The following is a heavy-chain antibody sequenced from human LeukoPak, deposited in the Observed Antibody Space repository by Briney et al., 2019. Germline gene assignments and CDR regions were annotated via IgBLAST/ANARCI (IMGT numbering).Heavy chain of an antibody. Sequence: ASVKVPCKASGYTFTSYDINWVRQATGQGLEWMGWMNPNSGNTGYAQKFRGRVTMTRNTSIGTAYMELSSLRSEDTAVYYCARGRKYSYGKAPFDYWGQGTLVTVSS. D-gene: IGHD5-18*01. CDR1: GYTFTSYD. V-gene: IGHV1-8*01. CDR3: ARGRKYSYGKAPFDY. CDR2: MNPNSGNT. J-gene: IGHJ4*02.